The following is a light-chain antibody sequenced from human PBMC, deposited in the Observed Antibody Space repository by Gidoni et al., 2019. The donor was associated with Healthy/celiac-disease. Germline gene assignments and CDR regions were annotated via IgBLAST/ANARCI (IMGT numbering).Light chain of an antibody. V-gene: IGLV3-1*01. J-gene: IGLJ2*01. CDR3: QAWDSSTVVV. CDR1: KLGDKY. Sequence: SYELTQPPSVSVSPGQTASITCSGDKLGDKYACWYQQKPGKSPVLVIYQDSKLPAGIPERFSGSNSGNTATLTISGTQAMDEADDYCQAWDSSTVVVFGGGTKLTVL. CDR2: QDS.